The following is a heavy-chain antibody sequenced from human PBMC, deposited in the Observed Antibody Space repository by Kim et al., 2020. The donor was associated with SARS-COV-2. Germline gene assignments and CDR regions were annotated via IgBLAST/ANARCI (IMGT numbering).Heavy chain of an antibody. V-gene: IGHV3-33*06. CDR3: ANGGSSSSWAHLY. CDR2: IWYDGSKK. D-gene: IGHD2-2*01. Sequence: GVSLRLSCAASGFTFSSYGMHWVRQAPGKGLEWVAVIWYDGSKKYYVDSVKGRFTISRDNSKNTLYLQMNSLRAEDTAVYYCANGGSSSSWAHLYWGQGTLVIVSS. J-gene: IGHJ4*02. CDR1: GFTFSSYG.